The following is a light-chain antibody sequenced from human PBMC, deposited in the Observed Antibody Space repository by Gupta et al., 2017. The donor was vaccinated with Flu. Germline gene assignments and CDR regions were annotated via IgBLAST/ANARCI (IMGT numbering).Light chain of an antibody. CDR3: HHDSSSPT. Sequence: IVLTQSPGTLCLSPGERATLSCRARQSISRSYVAWYQQKRGQAPRLLIYGASSRATGIPDRCSGSGAGKDFTLTSSRQEDEDFAVYYRHHDSSSPTFGQGTKVEIK. J-gene: IGKJ1*01. CDR2: GAS. V-gene: IGKV3-20*01. CDR1: QSISRSY.